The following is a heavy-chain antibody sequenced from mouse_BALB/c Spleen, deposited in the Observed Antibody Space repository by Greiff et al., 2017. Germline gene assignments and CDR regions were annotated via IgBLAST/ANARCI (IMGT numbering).Heavy chain of an antibody. CDR3: ATKSPDSSGSGGFAY. Sequence: VKLVESGPGLVAPSQSLSITCTVSGFSLSRYSVHWVRQPPGKGLEWLGMIWGGGSTDYNSALKSRLSISKDNSKSQVFLKMNSLQTDDTAMYYCATKSPDSSGSGGFAYWGQGTLVTVSA. V-gene: IGHV2-6-4*01. CDR2: IWGGGST. CDR1: GFSLSRYS. D-gene: IGHD3-2*01. J-gene: IGHJ3*01.